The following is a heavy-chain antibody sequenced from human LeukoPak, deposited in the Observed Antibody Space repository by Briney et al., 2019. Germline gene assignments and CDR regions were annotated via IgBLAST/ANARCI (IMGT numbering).Heavy chain of an antibody. CDR3: ARDIYDSPGNWFDP. D-gene: IGHD3-22*01. CDR1: GYTFTGYY. Sequence: GASVKVSCKASGYTFTGYYMHWVRQAPGQGLEWMGWINPNSGGTNYAQKFQGRVTMTRDTSISTAYMELSRLRSDDTAVYYCARDIYDSPGNWFDPWGQGTLVTVSS. CDR2: INPNSGGT. J-gene: IGHJ5*02. V-gene: IGHV1-2*02.